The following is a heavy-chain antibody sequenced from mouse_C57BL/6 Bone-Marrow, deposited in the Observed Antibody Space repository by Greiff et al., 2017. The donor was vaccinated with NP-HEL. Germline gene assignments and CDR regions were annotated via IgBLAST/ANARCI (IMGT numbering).Heavy chain of an antibody. J-gene: IGHJ4*01. Sequence: VQRVESGAELARPGASVKLSCKASGYTFTSYGISWVKQRTGQGLEWIGEIYPRSGNTYYNEKFKGKATLTADKSSSTAYMELRSLTSEDSAVYFCARRYYGSSPYYYAMDYWGQGTSVTVSS. CDR2: IYPRSGNT. CDR3: ARRYYGSSPYYYAMDY. D-gene: IGHD1-1*01. CDR1: GYTFTSYG. V-gene: IGHV1-81*01.